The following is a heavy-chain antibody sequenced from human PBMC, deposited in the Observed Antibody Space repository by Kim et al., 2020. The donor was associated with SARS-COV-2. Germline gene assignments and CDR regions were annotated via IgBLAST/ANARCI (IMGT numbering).Heavy chain of an antibody. Sequence: KGRFTISRDNAKNSLYLQMNSLRAEDTAVYYCARVGGTGARGTYDYGMDVWGQGTTVTVSS. J-gene: IGHJ6*02. V-gene: IGHV3-11*05. D-gene: IGHD1-1*01. CDR3: ARVGGTGARGTYDYGMDV.